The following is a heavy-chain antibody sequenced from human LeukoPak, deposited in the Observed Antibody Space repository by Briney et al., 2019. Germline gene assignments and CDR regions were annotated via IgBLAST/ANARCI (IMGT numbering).Heavy chain of an antibody. CDR2: IYHSEST. J-gene: IGHJ4*02. D-gene: IGHD4-17*01. CDR1: GYSISSGYY. V-gene: IGHV4-38-2*01. CDR3: ARNPHPYGDYVDY. Sequence: SETLSLTCAVSGYSISSGYYWVWIRQPPGKGLEWIGSIYHSESTYYNPSLKSRVTISVDTSKNQFSLKLSSVTAADTAVYYCARNPHPYGDYVDYWGQGTLVTVSS.